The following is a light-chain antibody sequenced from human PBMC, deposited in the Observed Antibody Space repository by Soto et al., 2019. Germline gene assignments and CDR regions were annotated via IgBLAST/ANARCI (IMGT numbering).Light chain of an antibody. CDR2: ATS. CDR1: QGLNTW. J-gene: IGKJ4*01. Sequence: DIQMTQSPYSVSASVGDRITITCRASQGLNTWLALYQQKQGKPPQNLIFATSSLQTGVPSRVSGSGSGTDFTLTITSLQPEDFATYYCQQARSFPYTFGGGTQVEI. V-gene: IGKV1-12*01. CDR3: QQARSFPYT.